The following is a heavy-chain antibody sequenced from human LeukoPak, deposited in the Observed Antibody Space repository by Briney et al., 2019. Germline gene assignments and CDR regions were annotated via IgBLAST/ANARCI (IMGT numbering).Heavy chain of an antibody. CDR2: IYYSGST. CDR1: GGSISSYY. D-gene: IGHD3-3*01. Sequence: SETLSLTCTGSGGSISSYYWSWIRQPPGKGLEWIGYIYYSGSTNYNPSLKSRVTISVDTSKNQFSLKLSSVTAADTAVYYCARRRITIFGVVNGDAFDIWGQGTMVTVSS. V-gene: IGHV4-59*01. CDR3: ARRRITIFGVVNGDAFDI. J-gene: IGHJ3*02.